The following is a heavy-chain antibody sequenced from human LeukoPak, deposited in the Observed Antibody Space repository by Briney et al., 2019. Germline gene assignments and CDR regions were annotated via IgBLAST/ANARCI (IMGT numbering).Heavy chain of an antibody. J-gene: IGHJ4*02. D-gene: IGHD6-19*01. CDR2: IRGSGGGT. V-gene: IGHV3-23*01. Sequence: GGSLRLSCTASGFTFSTYSMSWVRQAPGKGLEWVSAIRGSGGGTYYADSVKGRFTISRDNSKNTLYLQMNSLRDEDTALYYCAKAGIGVVGYFDYWGQGTLVTVSS. CDR3: AKAGIGVVGYFDY. CDR1: GFTFSTYS.